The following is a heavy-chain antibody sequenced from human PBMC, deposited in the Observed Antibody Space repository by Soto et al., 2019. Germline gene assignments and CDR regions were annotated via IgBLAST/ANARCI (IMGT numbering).Heavy chain of an antibody. CDR2: IYYSGST. J-gene: IGHJ4*02. CDR1: GGSVSSGSYY. D-gene: IGHD3-22*01. V-gene: IGHV4-61*01. Sequence: LSLTCTVSGGSVSSGSYYWSWIRQPPGKGLEWIGYIYYSGSTNYNPSLKSRVTISVDTSKNQFSLKLSSVTAADTAVYYCARDYYDSSGYPPGFDYWGQGTLVTVSS. CDR3: ARDYYDSSGYPPGFDY.